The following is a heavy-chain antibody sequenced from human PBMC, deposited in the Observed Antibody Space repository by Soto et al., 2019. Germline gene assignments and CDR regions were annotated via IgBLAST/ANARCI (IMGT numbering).Heavy chain of an antibody. CDR3: ASNPYDFGIFHWFDS. V-gene: IGHV4-39*02. D-gene: IGHD3-3*01. CDR1: GDSINSNSYY. Sequence: SETLYLTCIVSGDSINSNSYYWGWVRQPPGKGLEWIGTIHYSGSTYYNPSLKSRLTISVDTSKNHFSLKLSSVTAADTAVYYCASNPYDFGIFHWFDSWGQGALVTVSS. CDR2: IHYSGST. J-gene: IGHJ5*01.